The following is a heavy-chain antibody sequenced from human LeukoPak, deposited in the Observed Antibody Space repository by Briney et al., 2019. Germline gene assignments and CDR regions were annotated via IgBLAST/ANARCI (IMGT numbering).Heavy chain of an antibody. J-gene: IGHJ6*03. D-gene: IGHD3-3*01. CDR3: ARGRAKYYDFWSGYSYSRSSDYYYMDV. V-gene: IGHV1-24*01. CDR2: FDPEDGET. CDR1: GYTLTELS. Sequence: ASVKVSCKVSGYTLTELSMHWVRQAPGKGLEWMGGFDPEDGETIYAQKFQGRVTITRNTSISTAYMELSSLRSEDTAVYYCARGRAKYYDFWSGYSYSRSSDYYYMDVWGKGTTVTVSS.